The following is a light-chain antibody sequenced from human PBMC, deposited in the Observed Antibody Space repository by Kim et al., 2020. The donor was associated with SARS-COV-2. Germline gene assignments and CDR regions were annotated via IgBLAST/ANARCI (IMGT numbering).Light chain of an antibody. Sequence: SASVGDRVTITCRASRGITNWLAWYQQKPGKAPELLIYEASSLESGVPSRFSGSGFGTEFTLTISSLQPDDFATYYCQQYDTYWTFGQGTKVDIK. CDR1: RGITNW. CDR3: QQYDTYWT. V-gene: IGKV1-5*03. CDR2: EAS. J-gene: IGKJ1*01.